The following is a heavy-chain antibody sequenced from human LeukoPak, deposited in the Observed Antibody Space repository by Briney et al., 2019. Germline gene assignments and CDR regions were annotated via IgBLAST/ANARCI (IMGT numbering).Heavy chain of an antibody. CDR3: ARRWNYRRNYYIDV. CDR1: GGSFSNYY. Sequence: SETLSLTCAVYGGSFSNYYWSWIRQPPGRGLEWIGEINDSGRTNYNPSLMSRVTVSVDTSKNQFSLRLTSVTATDTAVYYCARRWNYRRNYYIDVWGNGATVSVSS. V-gene: IGHV4-34*01. D-gene: IGHD1-7*01. CDR2: INDSGRT. J-gene: IGHJ6*03.